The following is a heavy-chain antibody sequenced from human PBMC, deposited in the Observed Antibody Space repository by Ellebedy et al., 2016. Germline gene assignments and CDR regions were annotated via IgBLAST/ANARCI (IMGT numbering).Heavy chain of an antibody. CDR1: GYTFTSFA. D-gene: IGHD6-13*01. Sequence: ASVKVSCKTSGYTFTSFAMNWVRQAPGQGLEWMGWINTNTGNPTYALAFTGRFVFSLDTSVSTAYLQISGLKAEDTAVYYCARDYRSSNSSWSHFDYWGQGTLVTVSS. J-gene: IGHJ4*02. V-gene: IGHV7-4-1*02. CDR3: ARDYRSSNSSWSHFDY. CDR2: INTNTGNP.